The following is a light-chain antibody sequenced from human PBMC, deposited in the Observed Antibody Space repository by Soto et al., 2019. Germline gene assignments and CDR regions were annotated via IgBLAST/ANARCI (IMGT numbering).Light chain of an antibody. Sequence: DIVMTQSPDSLAVSLGERATINCKSSQSVLYSSNNKNYLSWYQQKPGQPPKLLIYWASTRKFGVPDRFTGSGSGTAFTLTISSPTADDVAVYYCQEYYSSPFTCGTGTKVDIK. V-gene: IGKV4-1*01. J-gene: IGKJ3*01. CDR1: QSVLYSSNNKNY. CDR2: WAS. CDR3: QEYYSSPFT.